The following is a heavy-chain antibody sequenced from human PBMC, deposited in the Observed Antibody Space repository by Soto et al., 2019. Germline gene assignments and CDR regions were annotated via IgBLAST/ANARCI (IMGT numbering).Heavy chain of an antibody. CDR1: GFTFSSYS. CDR3: ARAYDFWSGYYSVPNYYYYYMDV. Sequence: GGSLRLSCAASGFTFSSYSMNWVRQAPGKGLEWVSYISSSSSTIYYADSVKGRFTISRDNAKNSLYLQMNSLRAEDTAVYYCARAYDFWSGYYSVPNYYYYYMDVWGKGTTVTVSS. D-gene: IGHD3-3*01. CDR2: ISSSSSTI. V-gene: IGHV3-48*01. J-gene: IGHJ6*03.